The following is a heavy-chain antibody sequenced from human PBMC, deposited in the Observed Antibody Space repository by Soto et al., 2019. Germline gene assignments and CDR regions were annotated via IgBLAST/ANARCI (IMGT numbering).Heavy chain of an antibody. CDR1: GFTFSDYA. V-gene: IGHV3-23*01. CDR3: AKGSGGYRPYYFDF. J-gene: IGHJ4*02. Sequence: SGGSLRLSCAASGFTFSDYAMAWVRQPPGKGLDWISAIGGGGITTYYADSVKGRFTISRDNSKNILYLEMNSLTVDDTAVYYCAKGSGGYRPYYFDFWGQGTPVTVSS. CDR2: IGGGGITT. D-gene: IGHD3-22*01.